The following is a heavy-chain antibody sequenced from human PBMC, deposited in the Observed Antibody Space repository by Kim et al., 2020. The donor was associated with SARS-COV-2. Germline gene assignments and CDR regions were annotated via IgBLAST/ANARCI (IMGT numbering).Heavy chain of an antibody. J-gene: IGHJ5*02. D-gene: IGHD3-22*01. Sequence: TPSLRSRVTISVDTSKNQFSLKLSSVTAANTAVYYCARAHYYDSTNWFDPWGQGTLVTVSS. V-gene: IGHV4-59*01. CDR3: ARAHYYDSTNWFDP.